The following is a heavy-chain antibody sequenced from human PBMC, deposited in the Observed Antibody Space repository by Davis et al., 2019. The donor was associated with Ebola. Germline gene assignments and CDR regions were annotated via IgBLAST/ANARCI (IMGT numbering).Heavy chain of an antibody. V-gene: IGHV4-30-2*01. Sequence: SQTLSLTCAVSGGSISSGGYSWSWIRQPPGKGLEWIGYIYHSGSTYYNPSLKSRVTISVDRSKNQFSLKLSSVTAADTAVYYCAATGGDYGGYYYGMDVWGQGTTVTVSS. CDR2: IYHSGST. D-gene: IGHD4-23*01. J-gene: IGHJ6*02. CDR1: GGSISSGGYS. CDR3: AATGGDYGGYYYGMDV.